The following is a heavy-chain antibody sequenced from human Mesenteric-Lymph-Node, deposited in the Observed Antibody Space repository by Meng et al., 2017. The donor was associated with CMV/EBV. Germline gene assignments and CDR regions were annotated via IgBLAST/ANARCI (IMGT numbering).Heavy chain of an antibody. J-gene: IGHJ4*02. D-gene: IGHD3-3*01. CDR2: ISGYNGNT. CDR1: GYTFTNYG. CDR3: ARDSSGVVTAVDY. V-gene: IGHV1-18*01. Sequence: ASVKVSCKASGYTFTNYGISWVRQAPGVGLEWMGWISGYNGNTNYAQKFQGRVTTTTDTSTSTAYMEMRSLRSDDTAVYYRARDSSGVVTAVDYWGQGTLVTVSS.